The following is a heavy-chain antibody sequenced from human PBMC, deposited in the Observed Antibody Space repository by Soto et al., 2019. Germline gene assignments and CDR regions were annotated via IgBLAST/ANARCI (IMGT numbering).Heavy chain of an antibody. V-gene: IGHV4-30-2*03. CDR2: IYHSGST. Sequence: SETLSLTCAVSGGSISSGGYSWSWIRQPPGKGLEWIGYIYHSGSTYYNPSLKSRVTISVDTSKNQFSLKLSSVTAADTALYYCARLNAGTTYYYYGMDVWGQGTTGTVSS. CDR1: GGSISSGGYS. J-gene: IGHJ6*02. CDR3: ARLNAGTTYYYYGMDV. D-gene: IGHD1-7*01.